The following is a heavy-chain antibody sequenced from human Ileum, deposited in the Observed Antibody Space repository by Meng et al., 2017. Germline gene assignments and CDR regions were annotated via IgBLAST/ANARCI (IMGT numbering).Heavy chain of an antibody. CDR3: ASGHLDY. Sequence: EVRVEVSGGGLMQPGGAQRLAGAASGFIVCRTLMAWVRQAPGKGLEWVSIIHSGGNTYYADSVKGRFTISRDNSKNTVYLQMNSLRAEDTAIYYCASGHLDYWGQGTLVTVSS. V-gene: IGHV3-53*02. CDR2: IHSGGNT. CDR1: GFIVCRTL. J-gene: IGHJ4*02.